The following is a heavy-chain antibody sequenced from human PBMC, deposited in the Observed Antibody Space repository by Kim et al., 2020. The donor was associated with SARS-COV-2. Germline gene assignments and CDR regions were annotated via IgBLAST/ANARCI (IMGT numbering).Heavy chain of an antibody. CDR2: ISAYNGNT. D-gene: IGHD6-19*01. CDR1: GYTFTSYA. Sequence: ASVKVSCKASGYTFTSYAISWVRQAPGQGLEWMGWISAYNGNTNYAQKLQGRVTMTTDTSTSTAYMELRSLRSDDTAVYYCARDCNSGVEVGWYGDYYYGMDVWGQGTTVTVSS. V-gene: IGHV1-18*01. J-gene: IGHJ6*02. CDR3: ARDCNSGVEVGWYGDYYYGMDV.